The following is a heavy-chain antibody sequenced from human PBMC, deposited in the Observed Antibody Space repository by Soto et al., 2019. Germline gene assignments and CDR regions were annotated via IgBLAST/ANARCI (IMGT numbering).Heavy chain of an antibody. D-gene: IGHD5-12*01. Sequence: PGGSLRLSCAASGFTFSSFAMHWVRQAPGKALEWLSYIGTSSTTIYYADSVKGRFTISRDNVENSLYLQMNGLRVDDTAVYYCARGRPVDFWGQGTLVTVSS. CDR2: IGTSSTTI. CDR1: GFTFSSFA. J-gene: IGHJ4*02. V-gene: IGHV3-48*01. CDR3: ARGRPVDF.